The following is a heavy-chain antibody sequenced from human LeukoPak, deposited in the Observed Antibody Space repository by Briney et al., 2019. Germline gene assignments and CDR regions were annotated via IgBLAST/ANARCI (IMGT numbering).Heavy chain of an antibody. Sequence: AGSLRLSCAASGFTFSSYWMHWVRQAPGKGLVWVTHINGDGSSTNYADSVRGRFTISRDNAKNTLYLQMNSLRAEDTAVYYCARVTDSSSWVIAYWGQGTLVTVSS. CDR2: INGDGSST. V-gene: IGHV3-74*01. CDR1: GFTFSSYW. J-gene: IGHJ4*02. D-gene: IGHD6-13*01. CDR3: ARVTDSSSWVIAY.